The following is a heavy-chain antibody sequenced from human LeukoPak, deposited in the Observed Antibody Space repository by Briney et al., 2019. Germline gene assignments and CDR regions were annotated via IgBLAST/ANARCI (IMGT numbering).Heavy chain of an antibody. CDR3: ARTPPPKPYDFWSGYFDY. Sequence: GASVKVSCKASGYTFTGYYMHWVRQAPGQGLEWMGGIIPIFGTANYAQKFQGRVTITADESTSTAYMELSSLRSEDTAVYYCARTPPPKPYDFWSGYFDYWGQGTLVTVSS. CDR2: IIPIFGTA. D-gene: IGHD3-3*01. CDR1: GYTFTGYY. J-gene: IGHJ4*02. V-gene: IGHV1-69*13.